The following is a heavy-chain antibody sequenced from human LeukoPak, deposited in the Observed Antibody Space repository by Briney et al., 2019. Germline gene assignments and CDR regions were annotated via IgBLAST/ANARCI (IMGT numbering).Heavy chain of an antibody. D-gene: IGHD2-2*02. Sequence: ASVKVSCKVSGYTLTELSMHWVRQAPGKGLEWMGGFDPEDGETIYAQKFQGRVTMTEDTSTDTAYMELSSLRSEDTAVYYCARDIVVVPAAIRGHAFDIWGQGTMVTVSS. CDR2: FDPEDGET. J-gene: IGHJ3*02. CDR3: ARDIVVVPAAIRGHAFDI. V-gene: IGHV1-24*01. CDR1: GYTLTELS.